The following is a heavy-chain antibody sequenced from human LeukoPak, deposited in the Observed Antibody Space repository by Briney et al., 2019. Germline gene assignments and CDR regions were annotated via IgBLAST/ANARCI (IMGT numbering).Heavy chain of an antibody. CDR1: GFTLSGYA. CDR2: ICASGGST. D-gene: IGHD6-13*01. CDR3: AKVISSSCGIGGY. V-gene: IGHV3-23*01. Sequence: PGGSLRLSCAASGFTLSGYAMSWVRQAPGKGLDWVSAICASGGSTYYADPVKGRFTISRDTSKNTSYLQMNSLRAEDTAVYYCAKVISSSCGIGGYWGQGTLVTVSS. J-gene: IGHJ4*02.